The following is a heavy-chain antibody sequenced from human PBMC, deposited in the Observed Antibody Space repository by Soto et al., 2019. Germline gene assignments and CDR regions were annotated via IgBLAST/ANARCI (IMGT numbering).Heavy chain of an antibody. CDR1: GGTFSSYA. Sequence: SVKVSCKASGGTFSSYAISWVRQAPGQGLEWMGGIIPIFGTANYAQKFQGRVTITADESTSTAYMELSSLRSEDTAVYYCARSLYYYDSSGYYYGNDYWGQGTLVTVS. CDR2: IIPIFGTA. J-gene: IGHJ4*02. D-gene: IGHD3-22*01. CDR3: ARSLYYYDSSGYYYGNDY. V-gene: IGHV1-69*13.